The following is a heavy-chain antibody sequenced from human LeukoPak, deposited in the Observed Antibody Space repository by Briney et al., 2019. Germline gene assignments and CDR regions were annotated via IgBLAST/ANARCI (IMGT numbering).Heavy chain of an antibody. J-gene: IGHJ3*02. CDR1: GFTFSSYE. CDR3: ARGYGDYADVGAFDI. Sequence: PGGSLRLSCAASGFTFSSYEMNWVRQAPGKGLEWVSYISSSGSTIYYADSVKGRFTISRDNAKNSLYLQMNSLRAEDTAVYYCARGYGDYADVGAFDIWGQGTMVTVSS. CDR2: ISSSGSTI. V-gene: IGHV3-48*03. D-gene: IGHD4-17*01.